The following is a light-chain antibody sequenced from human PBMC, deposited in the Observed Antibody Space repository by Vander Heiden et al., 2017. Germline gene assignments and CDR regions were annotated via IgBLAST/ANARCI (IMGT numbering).Light chain of an antibody. J-gene: IGKJ4*01. CDR2: GAS. CDR1: QSVSSSY. Sequence: EIVLTQSPGTLSLSPGERATLSCRASQSVSSSYLAWYQQKPGQAPRLLIYGASSRATGIRDRFSGSGSGTDFTLTISRLEPEDFAVYYCQQYGSSPELTFGGGTKVEIK. V-gene: IGKV3-20*01. CDR3: QQYGSSPELT.